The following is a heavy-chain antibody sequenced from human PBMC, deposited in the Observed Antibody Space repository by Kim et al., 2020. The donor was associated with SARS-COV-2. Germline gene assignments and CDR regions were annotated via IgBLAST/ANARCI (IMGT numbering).Heavy chain of an antibody. J-gene: IGHJ6*02. CDR3: ARGNIVVVPAAIRFTGGTYSMDV. D-gene: IGHD2-2*01. Sequence: GGSLRLSCAASGFTFSSYSMNWVRQAPGKGLEWVSYISSSSSTIYYADSVKGRFTISRDNAKNSLYLQMNSLRDEDTAVYYCARGNIVVVPAAIRFTGGTYSMDVWGQGTTVTVSS. CDR2: ISSSSSTI. V-gene: IGHV3-48*02. CDR1: GFTFSSYS.